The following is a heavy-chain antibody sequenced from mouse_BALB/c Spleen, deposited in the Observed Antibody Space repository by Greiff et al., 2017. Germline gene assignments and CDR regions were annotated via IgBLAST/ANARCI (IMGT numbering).Heavy chain of an antibody. V-gene: IGHV1-80*01. D-gene: IGHD1-1*01. CDR3: ARNYGSSYGAMDY. Sequence: VQLQQSGAELVRPGSSVKISCKASGYAFSSYWMNWVKQRPGQGLEWIGQIYPGDGDTNYNGKFKGKATLTADKSSSTAYMQLSSPTSEDSAVYFCARNYGSSYGAMDYWGQGTSVTVSS. J-gene: IGHJ4*01. CDR2: IYPGDGDT. CDR1: GYAFSSYW.